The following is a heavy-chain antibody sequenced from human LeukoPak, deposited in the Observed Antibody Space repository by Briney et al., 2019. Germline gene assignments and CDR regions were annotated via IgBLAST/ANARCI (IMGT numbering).Heavy chain of an antibody. V-gene: IGHV1-2*02. J-gene: IGHJ4*02. D-gene: IGHD5-12*01. Sequence: ASVKVSCKASGYTFSGHYMHWVRQAPGQGLEWMGWINPNSGGTNYAQKFQGRVTMTRDTSISTAYMELSRLRSDDTAVYYCARSKGVIVATIFGYWGQGTLVTVSS. CDR2: INPNSGGT. CDR3: ARSKGVIVATIFGY. CDR1: GYTFSGHY.